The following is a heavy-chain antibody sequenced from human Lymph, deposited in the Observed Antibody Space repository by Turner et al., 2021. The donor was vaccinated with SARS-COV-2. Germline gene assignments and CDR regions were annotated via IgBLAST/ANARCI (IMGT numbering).Heavy chain of an antibody. D-gene: IGHD1-26*01. Sequence: QVQLVHSGAEVKKPGASVKVSCKAPGYTFTSYDINWVRQATGQGLEWMGWMNPNSGNKGYAQKFQGRVTMTRNTSISTAYMELSSLRSEDTAVYYCARGRYSGGGMDVWGQGTTVTVSS. CDR2: MNPNSGNK. J-gene: IGHJ6*02. V-gene: IGHV1-8*02. CDR1: GYTFTSYD. CDR3: ARGRYSGGGMDV.